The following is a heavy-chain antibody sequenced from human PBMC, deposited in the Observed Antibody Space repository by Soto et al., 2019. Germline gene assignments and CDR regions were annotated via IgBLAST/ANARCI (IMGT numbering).Heavy chain of an antibody. CDR2: ISCDGSNK. CDR3: VKPPISIDSSGYYSSRSAFAI. V-gene: IGHV3-30*18. CDR1: GFTFSSYG. D-gene: IGHD3-22*01. J-gene: IGHJ3*02. Sequence: PGGSLRFSCAASGFTFSSYGMHWVRQAPGKGLEWVSVISCDGSNKYYADSVKGRFTISRDNSKKTLYLQMNSLRAEDTAVYYCVKPPISIDSSGYYSSRSAFAIWGQGTMVTLSS.